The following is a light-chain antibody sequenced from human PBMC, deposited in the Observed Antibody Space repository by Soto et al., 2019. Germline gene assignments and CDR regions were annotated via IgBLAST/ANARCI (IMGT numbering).Light chain of an antibody. CDR1: RSVGRH. Sequence: EVVLTQSPATLSLSPGQRGALSCRASRSVGRHLAWYQVKPGQSPRLLIYEASKRAAGVPLRFSGSGSETDFILTISRLDPEDFAVYYCQQRITWPETFGQGTKVDIK. CDR3: QQRITWPET. J-gene: IGKJ2*01. CDR2: EAS. V-gene: IGKV3-11*01.